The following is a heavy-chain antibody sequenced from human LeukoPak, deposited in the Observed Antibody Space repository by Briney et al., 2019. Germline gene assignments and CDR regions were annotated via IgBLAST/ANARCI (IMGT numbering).Heavy chain of an antibody. D-gene: IGHD1-26*01. CDR3: ASVSGSYSGAFDI. CDR2: IYHSGST. CDR1: GYSITSGYY. Sequence: SETLSLTCGVSGYSITSGYYWAWIRQPPGKGLEWIGNIYHSGSTYYNPSLKSRVTISVDTSKNHFSLKLSSVTAADTAVYYCASVSGSYSGAFDIWGQGTMVTVSS. J-gene: IGHJ3*02. V-gene: IGHV4-38-2*01.